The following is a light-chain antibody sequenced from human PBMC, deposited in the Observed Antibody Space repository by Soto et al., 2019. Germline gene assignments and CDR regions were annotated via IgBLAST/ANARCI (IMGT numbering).Light chain of an antibody. Sequence: EIVLTQSPGTLSLSPGERATLSCRASQSVSSSYLAWYQQKPGQAPRLLIYGASSRATGIPDRFSGSGSGTDVTLTISRLEPEDFALYYCQQYASSPFTFGQGTKLEIK. V-gene: IGKV3-20*01. CDR3: QQYASSPFT. J-gene: IGKJ2*01. CDR2: GAS. CDR1: QSVSSSY.